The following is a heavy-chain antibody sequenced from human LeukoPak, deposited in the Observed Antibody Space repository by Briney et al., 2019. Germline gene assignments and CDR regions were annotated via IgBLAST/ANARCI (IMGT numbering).Heavy chain of an antibody. Sequence: GASVKVSCKASGYTFTGYYMHWVRLAPGQGLEWMGWINPNGGDTKFAQKFQGRVTMTTDTSISTAYMELNRLRSDDTAVYYCARDGRWLVPYYYMDVWGKGATVTVSS. V-gene: IGHV1-2*02. D-gene: IGHD6-19*01. J-gene: IGHJ6*03. CDR2: INPNGGDT. CDR3: ARDGRWLVPYYYMDV. CDR1: GYTFTGYY.